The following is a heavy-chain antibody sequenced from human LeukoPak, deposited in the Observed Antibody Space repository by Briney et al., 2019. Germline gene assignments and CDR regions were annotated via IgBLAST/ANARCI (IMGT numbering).Heavy chain of an antibody. Sequence: GALVKVSCKASGFTFTSSAMQWVRQARGQRLEWIGWIVVGSGNTNYAQKFQERVTITRDMSTSTAYMELSSLRSEDTAVYYCAADSIAAAGYYYYYYGMDVWGQGTTVTVSS. V-gene: IGHV1-58*02. CDR3: AADSIAAAGYYYYYYGMDV. J-gene: IGHJ6*02. CDR2: IVVGSGNT. CDR1: GFTFTSSA. D-gene: IGHD6-13*01.